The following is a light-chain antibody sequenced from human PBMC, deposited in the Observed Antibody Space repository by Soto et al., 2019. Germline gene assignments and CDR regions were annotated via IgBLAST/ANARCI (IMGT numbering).Light chain of an antibody. CDR3: EQSNNWPPWT. J-gene: IGKJ1*01. CDR1: QSVSSN. CDR2: GAS. V-gene: IGKV3-15*01. Sequence: EIVMTQSPATLSVSPGERATLSCRASQSVSSNLACYQQKPGQAPKLLIYGASTRATGIPARCSGSGSGTEFTLTISTLQSEDFAVYYCEQSNNWPPWTFGQGAKVEIK.